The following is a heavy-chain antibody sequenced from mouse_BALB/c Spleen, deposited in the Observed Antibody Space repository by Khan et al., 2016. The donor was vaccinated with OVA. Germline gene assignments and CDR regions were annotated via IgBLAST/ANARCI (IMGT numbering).Heavy chain of an antibody. J-gene: IGHJ1*01. CDR2: INTYTGEP. V-gene: IGHV9-1*02. Sequence: QIQLVQSGPELKKPGETVKISCKASGYTFTNYGMNWVKQAPGKGLKWMGWINTYTGEPTYTDDFKGRFAFYLETSASTAYLQNNNLKKEDSATYFCARGASYGYFDGWGAGTTVTVSS. CDR1: GYTFTNYG. CDR3: ARGASYGYFDG.